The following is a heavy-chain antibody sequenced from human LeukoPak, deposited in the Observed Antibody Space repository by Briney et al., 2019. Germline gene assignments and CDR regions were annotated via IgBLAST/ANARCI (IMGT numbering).Heavy chain of an antibody. J-gene: IGHJ4*02. CDR3: ARGVDYEGAGPDY. CDR1: GFTFSTYW. Sequence: PGGSLRLSCAASGFTFSTYWMHWVRQAPGKGLVWVSRINSDGSSTSYADSVRGRFTISRDSAKNTLFLQMNSLRAEDTAVYYCARGVDYEGAGPDYWGQGTLVTVSS. D-gene: IGHD4-17*01. CDR2: INSDGSST. V-gene: IGHV3-74*01.